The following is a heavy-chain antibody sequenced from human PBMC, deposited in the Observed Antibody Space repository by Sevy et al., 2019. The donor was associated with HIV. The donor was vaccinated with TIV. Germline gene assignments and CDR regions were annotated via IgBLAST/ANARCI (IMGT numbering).Heavy chain of an antibody. Sequence: QLGGSLRLSCAASGFTFSRYWMSWVRQAPGRGLQWVATIKEDGSQKYYVDSVKGRFTISRDNAKSSVYLQMSSLRDDDMAVYYCARVGTSGYTSDYWGQGTLVTVSS. D-gene: IGHD3-22*01. V-gene: IGHV3-7*01. CDR2: IKEDGSQK. CDR3: ARVGTSGYTSDY. CDR1: GFTFSRYW. J-gene: IGHJ4*02.